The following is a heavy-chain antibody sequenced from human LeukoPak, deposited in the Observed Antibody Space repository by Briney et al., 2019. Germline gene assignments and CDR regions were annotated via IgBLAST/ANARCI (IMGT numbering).Heavy chain of an antibody. CDR1: GGSISSYY. V-gene: IGHV4-59*01. D-gene: IGHD6-13*01. CDR2: IYYSGST. J-gene: IGHJ5*02. CDR3: ALAAGSFTDWFDP. Sequence: PSETLSLTCTVSGGSISSYYWSWIRQPPGKGLEWIGYIYYSGSTNYNPSLKSRVTISVDTSKNQFSLKLSSVTAADPAVYYCALAAGSFTDWFDPWGQGTLVTVSS.